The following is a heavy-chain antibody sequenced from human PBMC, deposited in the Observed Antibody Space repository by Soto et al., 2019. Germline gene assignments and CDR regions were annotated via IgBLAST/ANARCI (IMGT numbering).Heavy chain of an antibody. CDR2: INHSGST. CDR1: GGSFSGYY. CDR3: ARGIRGSGSSIGDYFDY. Sequence: QVQLQPWGAGLLKPSETLSLTCAVYGGSFSGYYWSWIRQPPGKGLEWFGEINHSGSTNYNPSLKKRVTISVDTSKNQFSLKLSSVTAADTAVYYCARGIRGSGSSIGDYFDYWGQGTLVTVSS. D-gene: IGHD3-10*01. V-gene: IGHV4-34*01. J-gene: IGHJ4*02.